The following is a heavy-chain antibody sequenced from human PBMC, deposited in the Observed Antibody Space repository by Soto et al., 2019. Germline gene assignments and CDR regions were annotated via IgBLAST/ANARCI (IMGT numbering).Heavy chain of an antibody. CDR2: ISGTGEST. CDR3: AKDGQIRFLGWIHSMDV. V-gene: IGHV3-23*01. CDR1: GFTFSSYA. J-gene: IGHJ6*02. Sequence: GGSLRLSCAASGFTFSSYAMSWVRQAPGKGLEWVSAISGTGESTYYADSVKGRFTISRDNTRNTLYLQMNSLRVEDTAAYHCAKDGQIRFLGWIHSMDVWGQGTTVTVSS. D-gene: IGHD3-3*01.